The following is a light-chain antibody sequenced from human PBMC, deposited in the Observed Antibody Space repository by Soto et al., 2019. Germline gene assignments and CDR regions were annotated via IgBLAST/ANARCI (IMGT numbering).Light chain of an antibody. CDR2: GAS. CDR1: QSLGSSN. Sequence: EIVLTQSPGTLSLSPGERATLSCRASQSLGSSNLAWYQQAPGQAPRLLIYGASYRATDIPPRFSGSGSGTDFTLTISRLEPEDFATYYCQQSYSTLTWTFGQGTKV. V-gene: IGKV3-20*01. J-gene: IGKJ1*01. CDR3: QQSYSTLTWT.